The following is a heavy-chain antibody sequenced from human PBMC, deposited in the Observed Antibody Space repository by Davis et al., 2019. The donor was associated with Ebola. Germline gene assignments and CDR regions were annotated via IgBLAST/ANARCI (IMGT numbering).Heavy chain of an antibody. Sequence: GESLNTSCKGSGYSFTSYWHGWVRQMPGKVLEWVGINYPGDSDTRYSPSFQGQVTISADKSISTAYLQWSSLKASDTAMYYCAKGVDYGDPGWFDPWGQGTLVTVSS. CDR1: GYSFTSYW. J-gene: IGHJ5*02. CDR2: NYPGDSDT. V-gene: IGHV5-51*01. D-gene: IGHD4-17*01. CDR3: AKGVDYGDPGWFDP.